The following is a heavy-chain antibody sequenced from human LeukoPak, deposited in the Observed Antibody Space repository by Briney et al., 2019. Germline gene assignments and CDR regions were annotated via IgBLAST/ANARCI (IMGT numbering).Heavy chain of an antibody. CDR1: GYTFTSYY. V-gene: IGHV1-46*01. CDR2: INPSGGST. CDR3: ASGGPMVRDYYYYYMDV. J-gene: IGHJ6*03. D-gene: IGHD3-10*01. Sequence: ASVKVSCKASGYTFTSYYMHWVRQAPGQGLEWMGIINPSGGSTSYAQKFQGRVTMTRDTSTSTVYMELSSLRSEDTAVYYCASGGPMVRDYYYYYMDVWGKGTTVTVSS.